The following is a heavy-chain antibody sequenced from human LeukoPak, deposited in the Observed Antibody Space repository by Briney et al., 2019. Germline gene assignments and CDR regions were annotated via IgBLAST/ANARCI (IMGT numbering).Heavy chain of an antibody. CDR2: INHSGRT. CDR3: ASGSGWYALDY. D-gene: IGHD6-19*01. Sequence: SETLSLTCAVYGGSFSGYYWSWIRQPPGKGLEWIGEINHSGRTNYNPSLKSRVTISVDTSKNQFSLKLSSVTAADTAVYYCASGSGWYALDYWGQGTLVTVSS. CDR1: GGSFSGYY. V-gene: IGHV4-34*01. J-gene: IGHJ4*02.